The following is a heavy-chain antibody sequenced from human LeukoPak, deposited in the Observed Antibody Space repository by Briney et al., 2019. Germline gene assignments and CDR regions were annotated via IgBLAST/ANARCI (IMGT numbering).Heavy chain of an antibody. J-gene: IGHJ4*02. D-gene: IGHD3-10*02. CDR3: ARLWLQLPMFIDY. V-gene: IGHV4-39*01. Sequence: SETLSPTCTVSGGSISSSSYYWGWIRQPPGKGLEWIGSIYYSGSTYYNPSLKSRVTISVDTSKNQFSLKLSSVTAADTAVYYCARLWLQLPMFIDYWGQGTLVTVSS. CDR2: IYYSGST. CDR1: GGSISSSSYY.